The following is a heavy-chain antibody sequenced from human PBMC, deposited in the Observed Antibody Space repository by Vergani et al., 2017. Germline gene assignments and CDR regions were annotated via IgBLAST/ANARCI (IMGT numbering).Heavy chain of an antibody. J-gene: IGHJ6*02. D-gene: IGHD6-19*01. CDR1: GGSISSSSYY. CDR2: IYYSGST. V-gene: IGHV4-39*07. CDR3: ARLQGIAVAGTGFGHYYYYGMDV. Sequence: QLQLQESGPGLVKPSETLSLTCTVSGGSISSSSYYWGWIRQPPGKGLEWIGSIYYSGSTYYNPSLKSRVTISVDTAKNQFSLKLSSVTAADTAVYYCARLQGIAVAGTGFGHYYYYGMDVWGQGTTVTVSS.